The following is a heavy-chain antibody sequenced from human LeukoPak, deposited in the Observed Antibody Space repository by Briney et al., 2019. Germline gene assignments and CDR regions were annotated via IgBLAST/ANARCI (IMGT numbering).Heavy chain of an antibody. D-gene: IGHD3-16*01. CDR3: AGRRVLDASFDY. Sequence: PGGSLRLSCAASGFTVSGNYMSWGRQAPGRGLEWVSVIYSSDNTYYIDSVKGRFTISRDNSKNTLYLQMNSLRAEDTAVYYCAGRRVLDASFDYWGQGTLITVSS. V-gene: IGHV3-66*02. CDR1: GFTVSGNY. J-gene: IGHJ4*02. CDR2: IYSSDNT.